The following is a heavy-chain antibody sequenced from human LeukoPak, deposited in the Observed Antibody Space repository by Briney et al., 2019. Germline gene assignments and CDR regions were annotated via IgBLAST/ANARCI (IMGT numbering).Heavy chain of an antibody. D-gene: IGHD6-13*01. V-gene: IGHV3-33*01. CDR3: ARVPAASSVYYPMDV. CDR2: IWYDGSNK. Sequence: TGGSLRLSCAASGFTFSSYGMHWVRQAPGKGLEWVAVIWYDGSNKYYADSVKGRFAISGDNSKNTLYLQMNSLRAEDTAVYYCARVPAASSVYYPMDVWGQGTTVTVSS. J-gene: IGHJ6*02. CDR1: GFTFSSYG.